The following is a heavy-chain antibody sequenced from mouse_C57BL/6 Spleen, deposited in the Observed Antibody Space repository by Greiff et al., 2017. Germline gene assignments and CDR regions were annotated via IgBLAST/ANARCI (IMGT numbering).Heavy chain of an antibody. J-gene: IGHJ4*01. D-gene: IGHD2-4*01. Sequence: VKLMESGPGLVAPSQSLSITCTVSGFSLTSYAISWVRPPPGKGLEWLGVIWTGGGTNYNSALKSRLSISKDNSKSQVFLKMNSLQTDDTARYYCARIYYDYDEAMDYWGKGTSVTVSS. V-gene: IGHV2-9-1*01. CDR3: ARIYYDYDEAMDY. CDR1: GFSLTSYA. CDR2: IWTGGGT.